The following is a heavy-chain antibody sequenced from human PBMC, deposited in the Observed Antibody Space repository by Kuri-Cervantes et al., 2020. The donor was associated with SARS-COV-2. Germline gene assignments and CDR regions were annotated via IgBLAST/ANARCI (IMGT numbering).Heavy chain of an antibody. V-gene: IGHV1-18*01. D-gene: IGHD3-10*01. J-gene: IGHJ2*01. CDR2: ISAYNGNT. Sequence: ASVKVSCKASGYTFTSYGISWVRQTPGQGLEGMGWISAYNGNTNYAQKLQGRVTMTTDTSTSTAYMELRSLRSEDTAVYYCARTITIVRGVTPDWYFDLWGRGTLVTVSS. CDR3: ARTITIVRGVTPDWYFDL. CDR1: GYTFTSYG.